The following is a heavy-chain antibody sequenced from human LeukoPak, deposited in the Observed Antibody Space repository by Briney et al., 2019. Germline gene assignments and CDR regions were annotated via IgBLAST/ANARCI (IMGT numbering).Heavy chain of an antibody. CDR1: GCTFTSYA. D-gene: IGHD4-17*01. J-gene: IGHJ6*03. V-gene: IGHV1-69*06. Sequence: SVKVSCKASGCTFTSYAISWVRQAPGQGLGWMGGINLICGTENLEQKYQSRVTITADKATSTAYMELSNLTSEDTAVYYCARGEGVMTTVTTPPSYYYYYMDVWGKGTTVTVSS. CDR3: ARGEGVMTTVTTPPSYYYYYMDV. CDR2: INLICGTE.